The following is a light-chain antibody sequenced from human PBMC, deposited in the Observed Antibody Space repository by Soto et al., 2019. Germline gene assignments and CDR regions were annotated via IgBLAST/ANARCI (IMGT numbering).Light chain of an antibody. CDR3: QQSYNTPRA. J-gene: IGKJ4*01. Sequence: DIQMTRSPSSLSASVGDRVTITCRASESMSNYLNWYQHKPGRAPSLLIYDASRLQSGVPSRFGGSGSGTDFTLTISSLQPEDSATYYCQQSYNTPRAFGGGTKVEIK. V-gene: IGKV1-39*01. CDR2: DAS. CDR1: ESMSNY.